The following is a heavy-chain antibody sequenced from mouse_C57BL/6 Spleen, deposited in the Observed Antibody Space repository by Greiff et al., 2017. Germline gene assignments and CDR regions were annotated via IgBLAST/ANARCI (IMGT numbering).Heavy chain of an antibody. D-gene: IGHD1-1*01. CDR2: IWGDGST. Sequence: QVQLKQSGPGLVAPSQSLSITCTVSGFSLTSYGVSWVRQPPGKGLEWLGVIWGDGSTNYHSALISRLSISKDNSKSQVFVKLNSLQTEDTATYYCAKQEAYYYGSSYEYYAMDYGGQGTSVTVSS. J-gene: IGHJ4*01. CDR1: GFSLTSYG. V-gene: IGHV2-3*01. CDR3: AKQEAYYYGSSYEYYAMDY.